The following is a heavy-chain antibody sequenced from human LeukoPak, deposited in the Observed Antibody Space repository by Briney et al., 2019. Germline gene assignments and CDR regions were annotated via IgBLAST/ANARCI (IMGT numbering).Heavy chain of an antibody. J-gene: IGHJ4*02. Sequence: PSQTLSLTRTVSGGSISSGSYYWRWIRQPAGKGLEWIERMYTSGSTKYNPSLKSRFTISVDTSKNQFSLKLSSVTAADTAVYYCATGGDSSGYYYFDYWGQGTLVTVSS. CDR2: MYTSGST. V-gene: IGHV4-61*02. CDR3: ATGGDSSGYYYFDY. D-gene: IGHD3-22*01. CDR1: GGSISSGSYY.